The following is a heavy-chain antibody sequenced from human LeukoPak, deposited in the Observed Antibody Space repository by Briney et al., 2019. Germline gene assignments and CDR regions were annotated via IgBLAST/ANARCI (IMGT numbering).Heavy chain of an antibody. V-gene: IGHV3-20*01. Sequence: PGGSLRLSCAASGFTFDDYGMSWVRQAPGKGLEWVSGINWNGGSTGYADSVKGRFTISRDNAKNSLYLQMNSLRAEDTALYHCARVIDYGSGEDAFDIWGRGTMVTVSS. J-gene: IGHJ3*02. CDR1: GFTFDDYG. CDR2: INWNGGST. D-gene: IGHD3-10*01. CDR3: ARVIDYGSGEDAFDI.